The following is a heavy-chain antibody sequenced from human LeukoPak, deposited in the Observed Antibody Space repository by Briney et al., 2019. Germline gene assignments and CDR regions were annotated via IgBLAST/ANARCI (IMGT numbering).Heavy chain of an antibody. CDR1: GYTFTNYD. CDR2: MNPNSGNR. V-gene: IGHV1-8*01. J-gene: IGHJ4*02. Sequence: ASVKVSCKASGYTFTNYDINWVRQATGQALEWVGWMNPNSGNRGYAESFHGRVTMTMNTSVNTAYMELITLTSEDTAVYYCARVPTYFDRVWGISETQEFDYWGQGTLVTVSS. CDR3: ARVPTYFDRVWGISETQEFDY. D-gene: IGHD3-16*01.